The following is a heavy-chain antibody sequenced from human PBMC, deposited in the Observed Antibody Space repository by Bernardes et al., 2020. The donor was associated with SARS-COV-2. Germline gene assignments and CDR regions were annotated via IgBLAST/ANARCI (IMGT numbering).Heavy chain of an antibody. J-gene: IGHJ4*02. D-gene: IGHD4-4*01. CDR1: GFTFRSSA. CDR2: ISKDGSNE. CDR3: AREAFAVKSYSNSGGIDS. V-gene: IGHV3-30-3*01. Sequence: GRPLRTSCAASGFTFRSSAMHWVRQAPGKGLEWVAAISKDGSNEYYTDSVKGRFTISRDNSKNTLFLQMSSLRAEDTSVYYCAREAFAVKSYSNSGGIDSWGQGTLATVSS.